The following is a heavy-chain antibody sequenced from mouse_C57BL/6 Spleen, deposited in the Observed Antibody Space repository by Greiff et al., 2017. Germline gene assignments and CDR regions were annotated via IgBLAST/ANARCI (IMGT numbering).Heavy chain of an antibody. CDR2: IYPGSGST. D-gene: IGHD1-1*01. J-gene: IGHJ2*01. CDR3: ARITTVVATDY. V-gene: IGHV1-55*01. CDR1: GYTFTSYW. Sequence: QVHVKQPGAELVKPGASVKMSCKASGYTFTSYWITWVKQRPGQGLEWIGDIYPGSGSTNYNEKFKSKATLTVDTSSSTAYMQLSSLTSEDSAVYYSARITTVVATDYWGQGTTLTVSS.